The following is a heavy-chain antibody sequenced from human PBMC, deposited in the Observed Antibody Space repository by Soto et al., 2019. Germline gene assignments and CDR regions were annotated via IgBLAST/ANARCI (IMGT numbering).Heavy chain of an antibody. J-gene: IGHJ3*01. V-gene: IGHV5-51*01. CDR3: ARSRDCFYHAFDV. CDR2: IYPEDSDA. CDR1: GYSFFDYW. D-gene: IGHD2-21*02. Sequence: GESLQRSGKGVGYSFFDYWIGCVRQMPGKGLEWIASIYPEDSDARYSPSFEGQVTISADKSVTTAYLVWSTLKASDTAVYYFARSRDCFYHAFDVWGKGTMVPVSS.